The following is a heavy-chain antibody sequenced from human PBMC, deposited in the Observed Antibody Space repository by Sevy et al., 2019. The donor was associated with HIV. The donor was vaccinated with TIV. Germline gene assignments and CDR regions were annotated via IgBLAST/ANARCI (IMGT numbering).Heavy chain of an antibody. CDR2: ISGSGNTI. CDR3: ARAGGSWALRY. Sequence: GGSLRLSCAASGFIFSDYYMSWIRQAPGKGLEWVSYISGSGNTIYYTDSVKGRFTISRDKAKDSLYLQMNSLRAEDMAVYYCARAGGSWALRYWGQGSLVTVSS. J-gene: IGHJ4*02. V-gene: IGHV3-11*01. CDR1: GFIFSDYY. D-gene: IGHD1-26*01.